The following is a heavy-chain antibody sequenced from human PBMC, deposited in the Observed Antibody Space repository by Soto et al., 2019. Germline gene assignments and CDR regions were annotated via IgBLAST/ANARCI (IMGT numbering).Heavy chain of an antibody. V-gene: IGHV1-8*01. D-gene: IGHD3-22*01. CDR3: ARRVGYYYDSSGYYYGY. J-gene: IGHJ4*02. CDR1: GYTFTSYD. CDR2: MNPNSGNT. Sequence: ASVKVSCKASGYTFTSYDINWVRQATGQGLEWMGWMNPNSGNTGYAQKFQGRVTMTRNTSISTAYMELSSLRSEDTAVYYCARRVGYYYDSSGYYYGYWGQGTLVTVSS.